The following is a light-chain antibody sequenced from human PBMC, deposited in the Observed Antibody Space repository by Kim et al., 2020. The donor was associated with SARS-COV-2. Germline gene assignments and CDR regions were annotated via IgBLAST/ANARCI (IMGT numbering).Light chain of an antibody. Sequence: SSELTQPPSVSVSPGQTASITCSGDKLGDKYACWYQHKPGQSPVLVVFQDNKRPSGIPERFSGSNSGNTATLTIRGTQAMDEADYYCQAWDSNIVVFGGGTQLTVL. CDR3: QAWDSNIVV. CDR2: QDN. CDR1: KLGDKY. J-gene: IGLJ2*01. V-gene: IGLV3-1*01.